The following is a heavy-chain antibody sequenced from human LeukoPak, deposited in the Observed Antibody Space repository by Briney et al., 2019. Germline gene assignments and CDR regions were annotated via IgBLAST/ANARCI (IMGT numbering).Heavy chain of an antibody. V-gene: IGHV3-7*01. J-gene: IGHJ4*02. Sequence: GGSLRLSCAASGFTFSSYWMSWVRQAPGKGLEWVANIKQDGSEKYYVDSVKGRFTISRDNAKNSLYLQMNSLRAEDTAVYYWPRSSLRFLEWPFDSWGKETLVPVSS. CDR1: GFTFSSYW. D-gene: IGHD3-3*01. CDR3: PRSSLRFLEWPFDS. CDR2: IKQDGSEK.